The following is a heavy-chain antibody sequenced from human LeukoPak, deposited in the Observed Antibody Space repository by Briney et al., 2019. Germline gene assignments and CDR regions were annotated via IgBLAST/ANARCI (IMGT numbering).Heavy chain of an antibody. CDR2: IYYSGTT. J-gene: IGHJ6*03. V-gene: IGHV4-59*08. CDR3: ASGGAELYYYYMDV. D-gene: IGHD1-7*01. CDR1: GGSISSYY. Sequence: SETLSLTCTVSGGSISSYYWSWIRQPPGKGLEWIGYIYYSGTTNYNPSLKGRVTISVDTSKNQFSLKLSSVTAADTAVYYCASGGAELYYYYMDVWGKGTTVTVSS.